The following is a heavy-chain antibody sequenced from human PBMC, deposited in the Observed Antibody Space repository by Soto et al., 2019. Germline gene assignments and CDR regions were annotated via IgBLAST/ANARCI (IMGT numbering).Heavy chain of an antibody. J-gene: IGHJ4*02. V-gene: IGHV3-21*06. Sequence: GGSLRLSCAASGFTFSRYSMNWVRQAPGKGLEWVSSVSSSSHIYYADSVKGRFTISRDNAKNLLYLQMNSLRAEDTAVYYCARDAKGYNSGWYDYWGQGTLVTVSS. CDR1: GFTFSRYS. D-gene: IGHD6-19*01. CDR3: ARDAKGYNSGWYDY. CDR2: VSSSSHI.